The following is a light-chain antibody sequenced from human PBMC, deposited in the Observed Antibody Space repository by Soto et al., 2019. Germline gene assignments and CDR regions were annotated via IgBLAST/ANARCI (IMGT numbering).Light chain of an antibody. Sequence: QSVLTQPASVSGSPGQSITISCTGTSSDVGGYNYVSWYQQHPGKAPKLMIYEVSNRPSGVSNRFSGSKSGNTASLTISGLQAEDKADYYCSSYTSSISYVFGTGTKLTVL. CDR2: EVS. J-gene: IGLJ1*01. CDR3: SSYTSSISYV. CDR1: SSDVGGYNY. V-gene: IGLV2-14*01.